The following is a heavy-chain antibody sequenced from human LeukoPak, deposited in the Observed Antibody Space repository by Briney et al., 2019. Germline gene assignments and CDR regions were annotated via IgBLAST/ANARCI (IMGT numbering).Heavy chain of an antibody. Sequence: ASVKVSCXASGYTFTSYYMHWVRQAPGQGLEWMGIINPSGGSTSYAQKFQGRVTMTRDTSTSTVYMELSSLRSEDTAVYYCARDLNLSRYYDSSGYSHDAFDIWGQGTMVTVSS. CDR3: ARDLNLSRYYDSSGYSHDAFDI. V-gene: IGHV1-46*01. CDR1: GYTFTSYY. D-gene: IGHD3-22*01. J-gene: IGHJ3*02. CDR2: INPSGGST.